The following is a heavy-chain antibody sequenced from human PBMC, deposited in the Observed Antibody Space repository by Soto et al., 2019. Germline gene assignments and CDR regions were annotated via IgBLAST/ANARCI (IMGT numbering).Heavy chain of an antibody. Sequence: ASVKVSCKASGYTFTIYAMHWVLQAPGQRLEWMGWINAGNGNTKYSQKFQGRVTITRDTSASTAYMELSSLRSEDTAVYYCARVEVLLWFGELSAFDIWGHGTMVTVSS. CDR1: GYTFTIYA. J-gene: IGHJ3*02. CDR2: INAGNGNT. CDR3: ARVEVLLWFGELSAFDI. V-gene: IGHV1-3*01. D-gene: IGHD3-10*01.